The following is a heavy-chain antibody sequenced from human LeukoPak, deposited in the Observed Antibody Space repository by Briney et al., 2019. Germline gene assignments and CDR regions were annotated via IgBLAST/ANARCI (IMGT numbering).Heavy chain of an antibody. CDR3: ARDSTYYYDSGSSGPHYFDN. Sequence: PGGSLRLSCAASGFTFSTYAMHWVRQAPGKGLEWVSRISSGGTDEYYADSVKGRFTISRDNSKNTLYLQLNSLRAEDTAVYYCARDSTYYYDSGSSGPHYFDNWGQGTLVTVSS. V-gene: IGHV3-30*01. CDR1: GFTFSTYA. CDR2: ISSGGTDE. J-gene: IGHJ4*02. D-gene: IGHD3-10*01.